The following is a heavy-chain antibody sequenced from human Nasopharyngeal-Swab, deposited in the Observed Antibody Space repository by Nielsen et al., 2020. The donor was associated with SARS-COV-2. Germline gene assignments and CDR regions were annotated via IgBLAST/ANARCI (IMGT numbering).Heavy chain of an antibody. J-gene: IGHJ5*02. D-gene: IGHD2-15*01. Sequence: WVRQDTGQRLEWMGWINAGNGNTKYSQKFQGRVTITRDTSASTAYMELSSLRSEDTAVYYCARDTGDCSGGSCYPGRFDPWGQGTLVTVSS. CDR2: INAGNGNT. CDR3: ARDTGDCSGGSCYPGRFDP. V-gene: IGHV1-3*01.